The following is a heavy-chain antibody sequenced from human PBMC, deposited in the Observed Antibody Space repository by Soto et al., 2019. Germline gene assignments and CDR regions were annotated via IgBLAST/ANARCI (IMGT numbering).Heavy chain of an antibody. CDR2: IYSGGST. CDR3: ATIAARPD. Sequence: EVQLVESGGGLIHPGGSLRLSCAASGFTVSSKYMTWVRQAPGKGLEWVSVIYSGGSTYYADSVKGRFTISRDNSKNTLYLKMNSLRAEDTAVYYCATIAARPDWCQGTLVTVSS. D-gene: IGHD6-6*01. V-gene: IGHV3-53*01. CDR1: GFTVSSKY. J-gene: IGHJ4*02.